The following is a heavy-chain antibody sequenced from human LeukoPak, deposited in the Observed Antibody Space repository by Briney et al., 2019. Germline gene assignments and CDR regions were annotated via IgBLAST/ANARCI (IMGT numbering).Heavy chain of an antibody. CDR1: GNTLSELS. CDR3: AKEKQLVLSIWFDP. Sequence: ASVKVSCKVSGNTLSELSVHWVRQAPGKGLEWMGGFDPEDADTIYAQKFQGRVTMTEDTSTDTAYMELSSLRSEDTAVYYCAKEKQLVLSIWFDPWGQGTLVTVSS. J-gene: IGHJ5*02. CDR2: FDPEDADT. D-gene: IGHD6-13*01. V-gene: IGHV1-24*01.